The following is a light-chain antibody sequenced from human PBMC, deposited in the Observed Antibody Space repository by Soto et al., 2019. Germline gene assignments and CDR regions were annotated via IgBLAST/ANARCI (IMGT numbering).Light chain of an antibody. CDR2: AAS. J-gene: IGKJ5*01. V-gene: IGKV1D-12*01. CDR1: QGISSW. CDR3: PQAKSLPIT. Sequence: DIQLTQSPASLSASVGDRVTITFRASQGISSWLAWYQQKPGKAPKLLIYAASSLQSGVPSRFSGSGSGTDFPLTLRSPQAEYFGTYYCPQAKSLPITFRPRARVEIK.